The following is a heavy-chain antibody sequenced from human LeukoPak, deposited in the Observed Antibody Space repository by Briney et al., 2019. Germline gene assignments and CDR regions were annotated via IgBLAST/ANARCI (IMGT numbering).Heavy chain of an antibody. Sequence: GGSLRLSCVGSGFTFSSFAMSWVRQAPGKGLEWVSSISGGGANTYYADSVKGRFTISRDESKNMQFLQMNSLRPEDTAVYFCAKRITVAVGYYFDSWGQGTLVTVSS. CDR2: ISGGGANT. D-gene: IGHD6-19*01. CDR1: GFTFSSFA. J-gene: IGHJ4*02. CDR3: AKRITVAVGYYFDS. V-gene: IGHV3-23*01.